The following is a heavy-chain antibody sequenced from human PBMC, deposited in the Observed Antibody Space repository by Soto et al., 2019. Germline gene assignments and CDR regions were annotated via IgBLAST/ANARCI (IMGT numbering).Heavy chain of an antibody. CDR2: ISYDGSNK. V-gene: IGHV3-30-3*01. J-gene: IGHJ2*01. Sequence: QVQLVESGGGVVQPGRSLRLSCAASGFTFSSYAMHWVRQAPGKGLEWVAVISYDGSNKYYADSVKGRFTISRDNSKNTLDLQMNSLRDEDTAVYYCARDPLWGTAMVLWYFDLWGRGTLVTVSS. CDR1: GFTFSSYA. D-gene: IGHD5-18*01. CDR3: ARDPLWGTAMVLWYFDL.